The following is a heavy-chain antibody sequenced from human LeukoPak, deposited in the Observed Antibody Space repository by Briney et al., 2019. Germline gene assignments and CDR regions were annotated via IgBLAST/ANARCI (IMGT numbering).Heavy chain of an antibody. CDR1: GFTFSSYS. D-gene: IGHD3-22*01. V-gene: IGHV3-21*01. CDR2: ISSSSSYI. CDR3: ARDPYYYDSSGYC. Sequence: GGSLRLSCAASGFTFSSYSMNWVRQAPGQGLEWVSSISSSSSYIYYADSVKGRFTISRDNAKNSLYLQMNSLRAEDTAVYYCARDPYYYDSSGYCWGQGTLVTVSS. J-gene: IGHJ4*02.